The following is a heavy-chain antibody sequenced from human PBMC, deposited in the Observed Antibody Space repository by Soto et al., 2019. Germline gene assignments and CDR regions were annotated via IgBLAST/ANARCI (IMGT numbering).Heavy chain of an antibody. V-gene: IGHV3-9*01. CDR1: GFTFDDYA. D-gene: IGHD6-19*01. J-gene: IGHJ3*01. CDR2: ISWNSGNI. CDR3: AKDDGSSGWFKAFDL. Sequence: GGSLRLSCAASGFTFDDYAMHWVRQAPGKGLEWVSGISWNSGNIGYADSVQGRFPISRDNAKNSLYLQMKSLTTADTALYYCAKDDGSSGWFKAFDLWGQGTMVTVSS.